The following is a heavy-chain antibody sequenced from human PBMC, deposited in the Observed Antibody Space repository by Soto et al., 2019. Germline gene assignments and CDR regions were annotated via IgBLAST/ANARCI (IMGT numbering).Heavy chain of an antibody. J-gene: IGHJ5*02. Sequence: SETLSLACSIPGSSFSGHYCSWLRQPPGKGLEWIGYIYYRGSTNYNPSLTSRVTISVDTSKNQFSLKLNSVTAADTAVYYCARGDTRPLGWFDPWGQGTLVTVSS. CDR3: ARGDTRPLGWFDP. D-gene: IGHD2-2*01. V-gene: IGHV4-59*11. CDR1: GSSFSGHY. CDR2: IYYRGST.